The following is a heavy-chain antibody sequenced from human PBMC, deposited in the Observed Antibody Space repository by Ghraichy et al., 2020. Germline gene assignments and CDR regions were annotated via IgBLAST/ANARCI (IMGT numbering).Heavy chain of an antibody. CDR3: AKDVSRTGGHVKGIFDI. J-gene: IGHJ3*02. CDR1: GFTFKNYA. D-gene: IGHD1-1*01. Sequence: GESLNISCAASGFTFKNYAINWVRQAPGKGLEWVSAIGGGGATTFYADSVTGRFTISRDNSKNTMYMQMNSLRAEDTAVYYCAKDVSRTGGHVKGIFDIWGQGTMVTVSS. V-gene: IGHV3-23*01. CDR2: IGGGGATT.